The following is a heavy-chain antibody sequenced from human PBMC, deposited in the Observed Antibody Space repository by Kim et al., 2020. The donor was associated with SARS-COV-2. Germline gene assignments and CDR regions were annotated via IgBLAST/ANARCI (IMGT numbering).Heavy chain of an antibody. J-gene: IGHJ5*02. V-gene: IGHV3-30*01. Sequence: DSVKGRFTISRDNSKNTLYLQMNSLRAEDTAGYYCARSPGYSSADNWFDPWGQGTLVTVSS. D-gene: IGHD6-19*01. CDR3: ARSPGYSSADNWFDP.